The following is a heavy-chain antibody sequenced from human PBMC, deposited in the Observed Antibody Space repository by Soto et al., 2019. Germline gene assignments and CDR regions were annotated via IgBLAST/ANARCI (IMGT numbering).Heavy chain of an antibody. V-gene: IGHV4-34*01. J-gene: IGHJ5*02. CDR3: ARGVYSSSVGFDP. D-gene: IGHD6-6*01. CDR2: INHSGST. Sequence: PSETLSLTCAVYGGSFSGYYWSWIRQPPGKGLEWIGEINHSGSTNYNPSLKSRVTISVDTSKNQFSLKLSSVTAADTAVYYCARGVYSSSVGFDPWGQGTLVTVSS. CDR1: GGSFSGYY.